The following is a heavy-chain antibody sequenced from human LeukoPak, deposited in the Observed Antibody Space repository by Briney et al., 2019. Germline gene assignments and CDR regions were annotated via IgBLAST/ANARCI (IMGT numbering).Heavy chain of an antibody. Sequence: SVKVSCKASGGTFSSYAISWVRQAPGQGLEWIGRIIPIFGTANYAQKFQGRVTITTDESTSTPYMELSSLRSEDTAVYYCAIILRQQLVQSDYWGQGTLVTVSS. CDR1: GGTFSSYA. CDR3: AIILRQQLVQSDY. CDR2: IIPIFGTA. J-gene: IGHJ4*02. V-gene: IGHV1-69*05. D-gene: IGHD6-13*01.